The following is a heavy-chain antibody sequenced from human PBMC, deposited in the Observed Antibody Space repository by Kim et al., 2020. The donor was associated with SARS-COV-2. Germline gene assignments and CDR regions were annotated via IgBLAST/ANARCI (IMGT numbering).Heavy chain of an antibody. D-gene: IGHD3-3*01. CDR3: AREIPITIFGVVMGARSWFDP. J-gene: IGHJ5*02. CDR2: IIPIFGTA. V-gene: IGHV1-69*13. Sequence: SVKVSCKASGGTFSSYAISWVRQAPGQGLEWMGGIIPIFGTANYAQKFQGRVTITADESTSTAYMELSSLRSEDTAVYYCAREIPITIFGVVMGARSWFDPWGQGTLVTVSS. CDR1: GGTFSSYA.